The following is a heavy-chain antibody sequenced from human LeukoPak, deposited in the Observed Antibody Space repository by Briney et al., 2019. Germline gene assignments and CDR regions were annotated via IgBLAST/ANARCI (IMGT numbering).Heavy chain of an antibody. CDR2: INHSGST. Sequence: SETLSLTCAVYGGSFSGYYWSWIRQPPGKGLEWIGEINHSGSTNYNASLKSRVTISVDTSKNLFSLKLSSETAADTSVYYCARGFGDYGANGGEEYDYWGQGTLVTVSS. J-gene: IGHJ4*02. D-gene: IGHD4-17*01. V-gene: IGHV4-34*01. CDR3: ARGFGDYGANGGEEYDY. CDR1: GGSFSGYY.